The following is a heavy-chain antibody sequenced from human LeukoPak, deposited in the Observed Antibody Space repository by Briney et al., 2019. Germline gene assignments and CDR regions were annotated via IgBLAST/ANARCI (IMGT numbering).Heavy chain of an antibody. D-gene: IGHD3-10*01. CDR1: GGSFSGYY. V-gene: IGHV4-34*01. CDR2: INHSGST. Sequence: SETLSLTCAVYGGSFSGYYWSWIRQPPGKGLEWIGEINHSGSTNYNPSLKSRVTISVDTSKNQFSLQPNSVTPEDTAVYYCARAPYPKSYYYGSGSYYYYFDYWGQGTLVTVS. J-gene: IGHJ4*02. CDR3: ARAPYPKSYYYGSGSYYYYFDY.